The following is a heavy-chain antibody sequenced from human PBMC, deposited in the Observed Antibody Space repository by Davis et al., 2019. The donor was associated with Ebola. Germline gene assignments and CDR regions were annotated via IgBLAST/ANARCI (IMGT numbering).Heavy chain of an antibody. J-gene: IGHJ5*02. D-gene: IGHD3-3*01. CDR3: ARSITIFGVVSILNWFDP. Sequence: GSLRLSCTVSGGSISSSSYYWGWIRQPPGKGLEWIGSIYYSGSTYYNPSLKSRVTISVDTSKNQFSLKLSSVTAADTAVYYCARSITIFGVVSILNWFDPWGQGTLVTVSS. CDR1: GGSISSSSYY. V-gene: IGHV4-39*01. CDR2: IYYSGST.